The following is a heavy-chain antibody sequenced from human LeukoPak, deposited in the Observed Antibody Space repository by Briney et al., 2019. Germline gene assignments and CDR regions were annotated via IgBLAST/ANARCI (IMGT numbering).Heavy chain of an antibody. CDR3: ARDSSAIAASGLLPFDP. CDR1: GDSVSSKSAA. CDR2: IYYRSTWYT. D-gene: IGHD6-13*01. Sequence: SQTLSLTCAISGDSVSSKSAAWNWLRQSPSRGLEWLGRIYYRSTWYTDYAVSVKSRIIINPDTSKNQFSLQLNSVTPEDTAVYYCARDSSAIAASGLLPFDPWGQGTLVTVSS. J-gene: IGHJ5*02. V-gene: IGHV6-1*01.